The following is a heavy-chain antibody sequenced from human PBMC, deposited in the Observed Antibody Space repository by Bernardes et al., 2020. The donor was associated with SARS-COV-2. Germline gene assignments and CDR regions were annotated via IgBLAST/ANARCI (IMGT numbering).Heavy chain of an antibody. Sequence: VGALRLSCAASGFTFHSSYIRWVRQVPDQGLVWVSRINGDGSATNYADSVKGRFTISRDNARNTVYLQMNSLRGEDTAVYYCARGSGNYYFDYWGQGTLLTVSA. CDR3: ARGSGNYYFDY. V-gene: IGHV3-74*01. D-gene: IGHD1-26*01. CDR1: GFTFHSSY. J-gene: IGHJ4*02. CDR2: INGDGSAT.